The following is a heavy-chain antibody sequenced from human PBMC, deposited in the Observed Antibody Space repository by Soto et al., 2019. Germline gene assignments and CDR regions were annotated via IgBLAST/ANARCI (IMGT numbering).Heavy chain of an antibody. CDR1: GYTFTSYG. Sequence: ASVKVSCKASGYTFTSYGISWVRQAPGQGLEWMGIINPSGGSTSYAQKFQGRVTMTRDTSTSTVYMELSSLRAEDTAVYYCAKDLDDSTSAMTFDYWGQGTLVTVSS. CDR2: INPSGGST. D-gene: IGHD2-2*01. V-gene: IGHV1-46*01. J-gene: IGHJ4*02. CDR3: AKDLDDSTSAMTFDY.